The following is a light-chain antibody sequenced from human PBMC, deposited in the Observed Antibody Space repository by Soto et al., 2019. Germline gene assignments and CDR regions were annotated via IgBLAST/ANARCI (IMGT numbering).Light chain of an antibody. Sequence: EIVLTQSPGTLSLSPGERATLSCRASQSVSSNYLAWYQQNPGQAPRLLIYVTSSRAPGIPDRFSGSGSGTDFTLTISRLEPEDFAVYYCQQYGRSPSTFGGGTKVEIK. CDR2: VTS. J-gene: IGKJ4*01. CDR1: QSVSSNY. V-gene: IGKV3-20*01. CDR3: QQYGRSPST.